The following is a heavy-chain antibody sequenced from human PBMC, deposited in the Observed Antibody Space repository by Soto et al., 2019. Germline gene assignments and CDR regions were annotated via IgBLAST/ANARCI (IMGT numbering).Heavy chain of an antibody. CDR1: GFTFSSYG. V-gene: IGHV3-33*01. D-gene: IGHD3-22*01. Sequence: QVQLVESGGGVVQPGRSLRLSCAASGFTFSSYGMHWVRQAPGKGLEWVAVIWSDGSNKYYADSVKGRFTISRDNSRNAMLVLMNRVREEAAAVYYCARYYYDSSGYYPLWGQGTLVTVSS. CDR3: ARYYYDSSGYYPL. CDR2: IWSDGSNK. J-gene: IGHJ4*02.